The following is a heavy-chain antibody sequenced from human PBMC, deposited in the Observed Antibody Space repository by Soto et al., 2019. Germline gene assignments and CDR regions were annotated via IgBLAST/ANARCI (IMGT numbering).Heavy chain of an antibody. J-gene: IGHJ4*02. CDR3: VREILFLEWLLYPDY. CDR1: GFTFSSYW. Sequence: GGSLRLSCAASGFTFSSYWMSWVRQAPGKGLEWVANIKQDGSEKYYVDSVKGRFTISRDNAKNSLYLQMNSLRAEDTAVYYCVREILFLEWLLYPDYWGQGTLVTVSS. CDR2: IKQDGSEK. D-gene: IGHD3-3*01. V-gene: IGHV3-7*01.